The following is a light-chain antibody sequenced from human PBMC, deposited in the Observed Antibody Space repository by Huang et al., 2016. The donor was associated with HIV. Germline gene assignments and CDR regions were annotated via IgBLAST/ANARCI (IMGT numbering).Light chain of an antibody. CDR3: QQSYSTPLT. J-gene: IGKJ3*01. V-gene: IGKV1-39*01. CDR2: STS. Sequence: DIQMTQSPSSLSASVGDRVIISCRESQSISSYLNWYQQKPGKAPKLLIYSTSSLQSGVPSRFSGSGSGTDFTLTISSLQPEDFATYYCQQSYSTPLTFGHGTKLDI. CDR1: QSISSY.